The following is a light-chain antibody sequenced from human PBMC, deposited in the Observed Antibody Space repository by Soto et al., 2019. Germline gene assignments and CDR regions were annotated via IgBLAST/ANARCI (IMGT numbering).Light chain of an antibody. J-gene: IGKJ5*01. CDR2: GAS. Sequence: EIVLTQSPDTLSLSPGERATLSCRASQSVSSYLAWYQQKPGQAPSLLIYGASNRVSGTPDRFSGSGSGTDFTLTITRLEPEDFAVYYCQQYGSSPRTFGQGTRLEI. CDR3: QQYGSSPRT. CDR1: QSVSSY. V-gene: IGKV3-20*01.